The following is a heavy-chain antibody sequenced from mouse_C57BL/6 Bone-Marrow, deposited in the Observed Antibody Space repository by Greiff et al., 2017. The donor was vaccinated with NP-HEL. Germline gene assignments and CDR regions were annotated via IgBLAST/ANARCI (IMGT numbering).Heavy chain of an antibody. V-gene: IGHV5-4*01. CDR3: ARELLLYYAMDY. CDR2: ISDGGSYT. CDR1: GFTFSSYA. D-gene: IGHD2-12*01. J-gene: IGHJ4*01. Sequence: EVQVVESGGGLVKPGGSLKLSCAASGFTFSSYAMSWVRQTPDKRLEWVATISDGGSYTYYPDNVKGRFTISRDNAKNNLYLQMSHLKSEDTAMYYCARELLLYYAMDYWGQGTSVTVSS.